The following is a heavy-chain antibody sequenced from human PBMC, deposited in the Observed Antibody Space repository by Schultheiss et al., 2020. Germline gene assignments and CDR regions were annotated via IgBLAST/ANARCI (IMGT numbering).Heavy chain of an antibody. D-gene: IGHD3-10*01. CDR1: GYSISSGYY. V-gene: IGHV4-38-2*01. CDR3: AKGVRGVISAFDI. Sequence: LRLSCAVSGYSISSGYYWGWIRQPPGKGLEWIGYIYYSGSTYYNPSLKSRVTISVDTSKNQFSLKLSSVTAADTAVYYCAKGVRGVISAFDIWGQGTMVTVSS. J-gene: IGHJ3*02. CDR2: IYYSGST.